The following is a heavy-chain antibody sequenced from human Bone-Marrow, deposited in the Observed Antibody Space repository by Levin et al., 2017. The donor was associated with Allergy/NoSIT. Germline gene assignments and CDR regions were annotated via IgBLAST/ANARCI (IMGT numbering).Heavy chain of an antibody. V-gene: IGHV3-11*01. D-gene: IGHD2-8*01. CDR1: GFTFTNYY. CDR3: ARALGHCVNDLCLYNDY. CDR2: ISSNGRKI. J-gene: IGHJ4*02. Sequence: LSLTCAASGFTFTNYYMSWIRQAPGQGLEWVSHISSNGRKIYYADSVKGRFVISRDNAKKSLSLQMNNLRPDDTAVYYCARALGHCVNDLCLYNDYWGQGTLVTASS.